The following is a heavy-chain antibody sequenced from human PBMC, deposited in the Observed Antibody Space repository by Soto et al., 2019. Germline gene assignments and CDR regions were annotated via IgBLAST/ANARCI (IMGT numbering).Heavy chain of an antibody. CDR3: ARDSDMNYYYYYGMDV. CDR1: GFTFSSYG. D-gene: IGHD3-9*01. Sequence: PGGSLRLSCAASGFTFSSYGMHWVRQAPGKGLEWVAVIWYDGSNKYYADSVKGRFTISRDNSKNTLYLQMNSLRAEDTAVYYCARDSDMNYYYYYGMDVWGQGTTVTVSS. J-gene: IGHJ6*02. CDR2: IWYDGSNK. V-gene: IGHV3-33*01.